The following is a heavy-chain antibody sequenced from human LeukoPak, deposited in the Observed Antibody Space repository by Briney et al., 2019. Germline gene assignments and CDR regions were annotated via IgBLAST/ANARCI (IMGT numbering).Heavy chain of an antibody. V-gene: IGHV4-39*01. D-gene: IGHD3-9*01. CDR2: IYYSGST. J-gene: IGHJ3*02. Sequence: SETLSLTCTVSGGSISSSSYYWGWIRQPPGKGLEWIGSIYYSGSTYYNPSLKSRVTISVRTSKNQFSLKLSSVTAADTAVYYCARHRRHYDILTGYYAGPFDIWGQGTMVTVSS. CDR3: ARHRRHYDILTGYYAGPFDI. CDR1: GGSISSSSYY.